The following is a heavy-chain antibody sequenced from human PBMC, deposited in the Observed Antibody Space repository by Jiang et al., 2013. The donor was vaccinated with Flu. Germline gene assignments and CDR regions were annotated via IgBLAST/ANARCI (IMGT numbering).Heavy chain of an antibody. Sequence: GQGLEWMGWINTNTGNPTYAQGFTGRFVFSLDTSVSTAYLQISSLKAEDTAVYYCATVSDLGWQQLVTKDDYWGQGTLVTVSS. CDR3: ATVSDLGWQQLVTKDDY. CDR2: INTNTGNP. D-gene: IGHD6-13*01. V-gene: IGHV7-4-1*02. J-gene: IGHJ4*02.